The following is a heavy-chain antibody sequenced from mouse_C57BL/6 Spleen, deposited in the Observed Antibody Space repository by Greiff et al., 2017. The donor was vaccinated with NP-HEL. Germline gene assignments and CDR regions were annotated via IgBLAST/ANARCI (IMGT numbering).Heavy chain of an antibody. CDR1: GYTFTSYW. Sequence: QVQLQQPGAELVMPGASVKLSCKASGYTFTSYWMHWVKQRPGQGLEWIGEIDPSDSYTNYNRKFKGKSTLTVDKSSSTAYMQLSSLTSEDSAVYYCARAYYYGSSYGFAYWGQGTLVTVSA. J-gene: IGHJ3*01. D-gene: IGHD1-1*01. CDR3: ARAYYYGSSYGFAY. V-gene: IGHV1-69*01. CDR2: IDPSDSYT.